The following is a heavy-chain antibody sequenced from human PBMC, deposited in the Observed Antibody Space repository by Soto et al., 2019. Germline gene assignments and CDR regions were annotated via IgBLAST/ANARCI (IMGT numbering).Heavy chain of an antibody. CDR2: ITYNGSNK. V-gene: IGHV3-30*18. D-gene: IGHD3-10*01. J-gene: IGHJ4*02. CDR1: GFTFSSYG. Sequence: GGSLRLSCAASGFTFSSYGMHWVRQAPGKGLEWVAVITYNGSNKYYADSVKGRFTISRDNSKNTLYLQMNSLRAEDTAVYYCAKDVPGSAMSDPGSFDYWGQGTLVTVSS. CDR3: AKDVPGSAMSDPGSFDY.